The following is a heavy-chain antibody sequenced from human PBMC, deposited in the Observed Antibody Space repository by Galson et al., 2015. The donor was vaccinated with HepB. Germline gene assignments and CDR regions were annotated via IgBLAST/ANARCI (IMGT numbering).Heavy chain of an antibody. CDR1: GGSISGYY. J-gene: IGHJ2*01. CDR2: IYHSGSA. V-gene: IGHV4-59*01. Sequence: ETLSLTCTVSGGSISGYYWSWIRQSPGKGLEWIGYIYHSGSANYNPSLKSRVTISVDTSKNQFSLKLTSVTAADTAVYYCARAPSAIIVKYFDLWGRGTLVTVSS. CDR3: ARAPSAIIVKYFDL. D-gene: IGHD2/OR15-2a*01.